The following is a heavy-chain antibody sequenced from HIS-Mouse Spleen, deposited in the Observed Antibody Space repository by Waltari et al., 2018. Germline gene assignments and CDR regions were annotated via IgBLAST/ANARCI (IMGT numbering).Heavy chain of an antibody. V-gene: IGHV1-8*02. D-gene: IGHD3-10*01. CDR1: GYTFTGYY. Sequence: QVQLVQSGAEVKKPGASVKVSCKASGYTFTGYYMHWVRQATGQGLEWMGGMNPNSGNTGYAKKFQGRVTMTRNTSISTAYMELSSLRSEDTAVYYCAARFGESHFDYWGQGTLVTVSS. CDR2: MNPNSGNT. CDR3: AARFGESHFDY. J-gene: IGHJ4*02.